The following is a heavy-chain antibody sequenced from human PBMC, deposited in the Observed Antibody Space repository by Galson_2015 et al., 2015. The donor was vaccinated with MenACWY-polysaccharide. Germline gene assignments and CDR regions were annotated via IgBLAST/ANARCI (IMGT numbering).Heavy chain of an antibody. V-gene: IGHV3-11*01. CDR3: ARGHYGLDV. Sequence: SLRLSCAASGFSLGAWYMSWIRQAPGKGLEWLSYISKSGDSIYYGDSVKGRFAISRDNAKNSLYLQLNSLEVEDTAIYYCARGHYGLDVWARGPRSPSP. CDR1: GFSLGAWY. CDR2: ISKSGDSI. J-gene: IGHJ6*02.